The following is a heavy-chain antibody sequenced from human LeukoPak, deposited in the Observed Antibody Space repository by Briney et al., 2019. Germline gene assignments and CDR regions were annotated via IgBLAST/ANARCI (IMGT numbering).Heavy chain of an antibody. J-gene: IGHJ6*02. CDR2: MNPNSGNT. CDR3: ARPYYDSSGYYPYYYYYGMDV. D-gene: IGHD3-22*01. Sequence: ASVKVSCKASGYTFTSYDINWVRQATGQGLEWMGWMNPNSGNTGYAQKFQGRVTMTRNTSISTAYMELSSLRSEDTAAYYCARPYYDSSGYYPYYYYYGMDVWGQGTTVTVSS. CDR1: GYTFTSYD. V-gene: IGHV1-8*01.